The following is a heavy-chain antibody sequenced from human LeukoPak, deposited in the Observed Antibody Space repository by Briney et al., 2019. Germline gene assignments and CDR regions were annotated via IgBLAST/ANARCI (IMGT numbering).Heavy chain of an antibody. Sequence: GGSLRLSCAASGFTFNSYSMNWVRQAPGKGLEWVSSISSSSSYIYYADSVKGRFTISRDNAKNSLYLQMNSLRAEDTAVYYCASGPAVAGKDYWGQGTLVTVPS. J-gene: IGHJ4*02. CDR3: ASGPAVAGKDY. V-gene: IGHV3-21*01. D-gene: IGHD6-19*01. CDR2: ISSSSSYI. CDR1: GFTFNSYS.